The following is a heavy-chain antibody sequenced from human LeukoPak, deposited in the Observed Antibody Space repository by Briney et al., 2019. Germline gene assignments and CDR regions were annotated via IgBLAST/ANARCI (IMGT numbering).Heavy chain of an antibody. CDR3: ARVRKGYFDWLLFDY. CDR1: GGSLSSYY. J-gene: IGHJ4*02. Sequence: SETLSLTCPVSGGSLSSYYWSWIRQPPGKGLEWIGYIYYSGSTNYNPSLKSRVTISVDTSKNQFSLKLSSVTAADTAVYYCARVRKGYFDWLLFDYWGQGTLVTVSS. V-gene: IGHV4-59*01. D-gene: IGHD3-9*01. CDR2: IYYSGST.